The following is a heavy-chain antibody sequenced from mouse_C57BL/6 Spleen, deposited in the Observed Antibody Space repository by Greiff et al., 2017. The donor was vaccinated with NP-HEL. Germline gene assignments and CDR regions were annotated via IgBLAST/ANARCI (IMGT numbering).Heavy chain of an antibody. J-gene: IGHJ4*01. CDR2: ISDGGSYT. CDR3: ARDKDDAMDY. CDR1: GFTFSSYA. Sequence: EVQGVESGGGLVKPGGSLKLSCAASGFTFSSYAMSWVRQTPEKRLEWVATISDGGSYTYCPDNVKGRFTISRDNAKNNLYLQMSHLKSEDTAMYYCARDKDDAMDYWGQGTSVTVSS. V-gene: IGHV5-4*01.